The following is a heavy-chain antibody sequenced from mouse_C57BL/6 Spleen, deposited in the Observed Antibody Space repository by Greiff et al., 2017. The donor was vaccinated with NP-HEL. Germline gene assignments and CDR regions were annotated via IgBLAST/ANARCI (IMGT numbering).Heavy chain of an antibody. D-gene: IGHD1-1*01. Sequence: QVQLKQSGSELRSPGSSVKLSCKDFDSEVFPIAYMSWVRQKPGHGFEWIGGILPSIGRTIYGEKFEDKATLDADTLSNTAYLELNSLTSEDSAIYYCARDHYGSNYAMDYWGQGTSVTVSS. CDR3: ARDHYGSNYAMDY. V-gene: IGHV15-2*01. J-gene: IGHJ4*01. CDR1: DSEVFPIAY. CDR2: ILPSIGRT.